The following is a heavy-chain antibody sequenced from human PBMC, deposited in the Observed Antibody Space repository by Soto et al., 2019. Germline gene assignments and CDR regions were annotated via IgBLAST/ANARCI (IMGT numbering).Heavy chain of an antibody. J-gene: IGHJ6*02. D-gene: IGHD2-21*02. CDR1: GDTFSSYT. CDR2: IIPVLGTT. CDR3: ARRRYCGYDCYHKHYYGMDV. V-gene: IGHV1-69*08. Sequence: QVQLVQSGAEVKKPGSSVKVSCRASGDTFSSYTVNWVRQAPGRGLEWLGRIIPVLGTTDYAQKFKGRVTITADKSTXFXYVXLSSLRSEDRAVYYCARRRYCGYDCYHKHYYGMDVWGQGTTVTVAS.